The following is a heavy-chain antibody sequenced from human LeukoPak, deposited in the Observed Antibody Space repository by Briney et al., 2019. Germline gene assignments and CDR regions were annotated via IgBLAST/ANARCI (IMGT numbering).Heavy chain of an antibody. J-gene: IGHJ4*02. D-gene: IGHD3-22*01. CDR3: IATYYYDSSGYALDY. V-gene: IGHV3-15*01. Sequence: GGSLRLSCAASGFTFSNAWMSWVRQAPGKGLEWVGRIKSETEGGTTDYAAPVKGRFTISRDDSKNTLYLQMNSLKTEDTAVYYCIATYYYDSSGYALDYWGQGTLVTVSS. CDR1: GFTFSNAW. CDR2: IKSETEGGTT.